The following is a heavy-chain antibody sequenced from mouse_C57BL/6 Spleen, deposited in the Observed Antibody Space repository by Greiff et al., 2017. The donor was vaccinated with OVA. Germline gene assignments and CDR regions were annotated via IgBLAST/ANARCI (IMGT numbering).Heavy chain of an antibody. CDR1: GYAFSSYW. CDR2: IYPGDGDT. D-gene: IGHD3-2*02. Sequence: VQLQQSGAELVKPGASVKISCKASGYAFSSYWMNWVKQRPGKGLEWIGQIYPGDGDTNFNGKFKGKATLTADKSSSTAYMQLSSLTSRDSAVYFCARPDSSGSVDYWGQGTTLTVSS. CDR3: ARPDSSGSVDY. V-gene: IGHV1-80*01. J-gene: IGHJ2*01.